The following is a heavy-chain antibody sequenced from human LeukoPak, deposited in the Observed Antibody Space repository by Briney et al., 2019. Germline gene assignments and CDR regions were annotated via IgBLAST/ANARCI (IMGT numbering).Heavy chain of an antibody. CDR3: VRGGLYHYSGTSGDY. CDR2: ISSSGSTI. J-gene: IGHJ4*02. D-gene: IGHD1-26*01. Sequence: EAGGSLRLSCAASGFTFSSYEMNWVRQAPGKGLEWVSYISSSGSTIYYADSVKGRFTISRDNAESSLYLQLSSLGAEDTAVYYCVRGGLYHYSGTSGDYWGQGTLVTVSS. CDR1: GFTFSSYE. V-gene: IGHV3-48*03.